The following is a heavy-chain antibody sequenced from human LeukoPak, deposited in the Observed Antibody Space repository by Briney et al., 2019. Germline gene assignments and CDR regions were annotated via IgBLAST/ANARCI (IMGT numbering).Heavy chain of an antibody. CDR3: ARLSDGYNDY. V-gene: IGHV5-51*01. CDR1: GYTFTSYW. CDR2: IYPGDSDT. J-gene: IGHJ4*02. D-gene: IGHD5-24*01. Sequence: GESLKISCKGSGYTFTSYWIGWVRQMPGKGLEWMGIIYPGDSDTRYSPSFQGPVTISADKSITTAYLHWGSLTASDTAMYYCARLSDGYNDYWGQGTLVTVSS.